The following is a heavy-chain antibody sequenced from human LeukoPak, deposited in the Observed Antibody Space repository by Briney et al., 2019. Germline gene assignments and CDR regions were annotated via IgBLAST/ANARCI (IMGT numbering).Heavy chain of an antibody. D-gene: IGHD3-9*01. CDR3: AHEDTHYDILYYFDY. CDR2: IYWNDDK. Sequence: ESGPTLVNPTQTLTLTCTFSGFSLSTSGVGVGWIRQPPGKALEWLALIYWNDDKHYSPSLKSRLTITKDTSKNQVVLTMTDMDPVDTATYYCAHEDTHYDILYYFDYWGQGTLVTVSS. J-gene: IGHJ4*02. V-gene: IGHV2-5*01. CDR1: GFSLSTSGVG.